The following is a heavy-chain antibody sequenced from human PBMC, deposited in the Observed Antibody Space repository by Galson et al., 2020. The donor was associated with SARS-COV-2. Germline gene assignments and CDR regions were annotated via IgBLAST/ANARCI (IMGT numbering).Heavy chain of an antibody. CDR3: ARAVAATLLGGMDV. CDR1: GFTFSSYA. D-gene: IGHD6-19*01. CDR2: ISYDGSNK. Sequence: GGSLRLSCAASGFTFSSYAMHWVRQAPGKGLEWVAVISYDGSNKYYADSVKGRFTISRDNSKNTLYLQMNSLRAEDTAVYYCARAVAATLLGGMDVWGQGTTVTVSS. J-gene: IGHJ6*02. V-gene: IGHV3-30-3*01.